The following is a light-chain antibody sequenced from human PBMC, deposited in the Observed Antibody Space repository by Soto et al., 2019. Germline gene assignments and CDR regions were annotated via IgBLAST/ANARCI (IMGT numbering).Light chain of an antibody. Sequence: EIVLTQSPCTLSLSPGERATLSCRASQSVSNNYLAWYQQKPGQAPRLLIYGASNRATGIPDRFSGSGSGTDFTLTISRLEPEDFAEYYCQQYGSSGTFGQGTKVDI. CDR3: QQYGSSGT. CDR1: QSVSNNY. V-gene: IGKV3-20*01. CDR2: GAS. J-gene: IGKJ1*01.